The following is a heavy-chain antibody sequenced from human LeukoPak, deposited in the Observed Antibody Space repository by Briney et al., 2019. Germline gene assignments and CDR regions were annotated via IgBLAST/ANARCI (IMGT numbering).Heavy chain of an antibody. CDR2: ISAYNGNT. D-gene: IGHD6-19*01. J-gene: IGHJ5*02. CDR3: ARSGGWPLDLDWFDP. V-gene: IGHV1-18*01. CDR1: GYTFTSYG. Sequence: GASVKVSCKASGYTFTSYGISWVRQAPGQGLEWMGWISAYNGNTNYAQKLQGRVTMTTDASTSTAYMELRSLRSDDTAVYYCARSGGWPLDLDWFDPWGQGTLVTVSS.